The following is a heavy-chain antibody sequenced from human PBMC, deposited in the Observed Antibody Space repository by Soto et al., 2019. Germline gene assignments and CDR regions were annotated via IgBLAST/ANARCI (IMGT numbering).Heavy chain of an antibody. D-gene: IGHD5-18*01. Sequence: QVQLVESEGGVVQPGRSLRLSCAASGFTVSSYAMHWVRQAPGKGPEWVAVVWYDGDNKYYADSVKGRFTISRDNSKNTLYLQMNSLRAEETAVYYCARDIDRYSYGLDYWGQGTLVTVSS. J-gene: IGHJ4*02. V-gene: IGHV3-33*01. CDR2: VWYDGDNK. CDR3: ARDIDRYSYGLDY. CDR1: GFTVSSYA.